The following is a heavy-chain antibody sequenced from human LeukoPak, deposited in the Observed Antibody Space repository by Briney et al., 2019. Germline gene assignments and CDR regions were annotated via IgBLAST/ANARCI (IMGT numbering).Heavy chain of an antibody. CDR2: INPSGGST. Sequence: ASVKVSRKASGYTFTSYYMHWVRQAPGQGLEWMGIINPSGGSTSYAQKFQGRVTMTTDTSTSTAYMELRSLRSDDTAVYYCVAADVDYWGQGTLVTVSS. CDR1: GYTFTSYY. V-gene: IGHV1-46*01. CDR3: VAADVDY. J-gene: IGHJ4*02. D-gene: IGHD6-25*01.